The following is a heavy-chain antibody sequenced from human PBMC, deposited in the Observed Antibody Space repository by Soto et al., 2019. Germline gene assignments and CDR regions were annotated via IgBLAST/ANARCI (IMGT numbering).Heavy chain of an antibody. CDR2: ISSTPNNI. J-gene: IGHJ4*02. Sequence: EVSLRLSCAASGFSFSRYRMNWFHQATGKGLEWVSSISSTPNNICYADCMKGRLNGSRNNAKSSVYLDMNSLSTEDPALYYCARESESLNSNFEYWDRGTM. CDR1: GFSFSRYR. V-gene: IGHV3-48*04. CDR3: ARESESLNSNFEY.